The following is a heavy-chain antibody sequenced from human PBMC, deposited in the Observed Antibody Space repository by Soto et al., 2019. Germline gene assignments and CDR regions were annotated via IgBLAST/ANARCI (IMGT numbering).Heavy chain of an antibody. CDR1: GYSFAGYW. CDR3: ARQIYDSDTGPNFQYYFDS. J-gene: IGHJ4*02. V-gene: IGHV5-10-1*01. CDR2: IDPSDSQT. Sequence: GACLKITCKGSGYSFAGYWITWECQKPGKGLEWQGRIDPSDSQTYYSPSFRGHVTISVTKSITPVCLQWNSLRASDTAMYYCARQIYDSDTGPNFQYYFDSWCQGTPVTVSS. D-gene: IGHD3-22*01.